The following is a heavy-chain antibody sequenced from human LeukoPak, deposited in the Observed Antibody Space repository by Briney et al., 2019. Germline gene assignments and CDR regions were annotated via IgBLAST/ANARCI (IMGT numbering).Heavy chain of an antibody. Sequence: GGSLRLSCAASGFTFSDYYMSWIRQAPGKGLEWVSYISSSSSTIYYADSVKGRFTISRDNAKNSLYLQMNSLRAEDTSVYYCARGPRYYYGSGSYDYWGQGTLVTVSS. CDR1: GFTFSDYY. CDR3: ARGPRYYYGSGSYDY. V-gene: IGHV3-11*04. CDR2: ISSSSSTI. J-gene: IGHJ4*02. D-gene: IGHD3-10*01.